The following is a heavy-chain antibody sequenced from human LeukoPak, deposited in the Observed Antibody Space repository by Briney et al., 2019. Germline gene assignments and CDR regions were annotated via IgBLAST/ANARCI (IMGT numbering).Heavy chain of an antibody. D-gene: IGHD2-2*01. J-gene: IGHJ4*02. Sequence: SETLSLTCTVSGGSISSYYWSWIRQPPGKGLEWIGCIYYSGSTNYNPSLKSRVTISVDTSKNQFSLKLPSVPAPDPAVYYCARGWYQLPFDYWGQGTLVTVSS. CDR2: IYYSGST. V-gene: IGHV4-59*01. CDR3: ARGWYQLPFDY. CDR1: GGSISSYY.